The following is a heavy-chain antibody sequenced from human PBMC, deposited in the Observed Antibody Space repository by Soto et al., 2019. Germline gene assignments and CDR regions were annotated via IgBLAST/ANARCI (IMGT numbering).Heavy chain of an antibody. CDR3: ARDGVVAAAGYYYYYYGMDV. CDR2: ISAYNGNT. CDR1: GYTFTSYG. D-gene: IGHD6-13*01. Sequence: ASVKVSCKASGYTFTSYGISWVRQAPGQGLEWMGWISAYNGNTNYAQKLQGRVTVTTDTSTSTAYMELRSLRSDDTAVYYCARDGVVAAAGYYYYYYGMDVWGQGTTVTVSS. V-gene: IGHV1-18*01. J-gene: IGHJ6*02.